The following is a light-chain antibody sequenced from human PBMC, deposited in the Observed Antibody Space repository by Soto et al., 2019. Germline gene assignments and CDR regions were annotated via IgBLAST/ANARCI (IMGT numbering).Light chain of an antibody. CDR1: QSVSNT. J-gene: IGKJ1*01. CDR3: QQYNEWPET. V-gene: IGKV3-15*01. CDR2: GAS. Sequence: EVVMTQSPATLSVSPGERATLSCRASQSVSNTLAWYQQKPGQAPRLLIYGASTRATGIPARFSGSGSGTEFTLTISSLQSEDFAVYYCQQYNEWPETFGHGTKVDIK.